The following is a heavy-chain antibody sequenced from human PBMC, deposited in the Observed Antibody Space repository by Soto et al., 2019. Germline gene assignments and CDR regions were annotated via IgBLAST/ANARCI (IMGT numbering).Heavy chain of an antibody. CDR1: GFTFSSYA. Sequence: GESLKISCAASGFTFSSYAMSWVRQAPGKGLEWVSAISGSGGSTYYADSVKGRFTISRDNSKNTLYLQMNSLRAEDTAVYYCAKDELDTYWYFDLWGRGTLVTVSS. CDR2: ISGSGGST. J-gene: IGHJ2*01. CDR3: AKDELDTYWYFDL. V-gene: IGHV3-23*01. D-gene: IGHD1-1*01.